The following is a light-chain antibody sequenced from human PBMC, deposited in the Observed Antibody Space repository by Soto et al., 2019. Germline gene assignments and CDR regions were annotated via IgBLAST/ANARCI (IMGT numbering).Light chain of an antibody. CDR3: QKYNSGLIT. CDR2: GAY. Sequence: DIQMTQSPSPLSASVGDRVTITCRASQVIGNYLAWYQQKPGKVPKLLIYGAYTLQSGVPSRFSGSGSGTDFTLTISSLQPEDVAIYYCQKYNSGLITFGQGTRLEI. V-gene: IGKV1-27*01. CDR1: QVIGNY. J-gene: IGKJ5*01.